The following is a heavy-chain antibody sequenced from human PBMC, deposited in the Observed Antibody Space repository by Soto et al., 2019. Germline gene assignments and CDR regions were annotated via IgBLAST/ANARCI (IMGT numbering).Heavy chain of an antibody. D-gene: IGHD3-16*01. V-gene: IGHV3-7*01. CDR1: GFTFSSYW. CDR2: INEDGSEK. Sequence: GGSLRLSCAASGFTFSSYWMTWVRQAPGKGLEWVANINEDGSEKYYVDSVKGRFTISRGNDKNSLYVQMNSLRAEDTAVYYCARGVTVSPYYYYYGMDVWGQGTTVTVSS. CDR3: ARGVTVSPYYYYYGMDV. J-gene: IGHJ6*02.